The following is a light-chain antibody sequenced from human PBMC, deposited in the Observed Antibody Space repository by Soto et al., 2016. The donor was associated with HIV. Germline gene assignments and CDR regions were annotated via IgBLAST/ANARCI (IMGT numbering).Light chain of an antibody. Sequence: SYELTQPPSVSVSPGQTASITCSGDKLVDKYACWYQQKPGQSPVLVIYEDTKRPSGIPERFSGSNSGNTATLTISGTQAMDEADYYCQAWDSSTNYVFGTGTK. CDR1: KLVDKY. CDR3: QAWDSSTNYV. CDR2: EDT. V-gene: IGLV3-1*01. J-gene: IGLJ1*01.